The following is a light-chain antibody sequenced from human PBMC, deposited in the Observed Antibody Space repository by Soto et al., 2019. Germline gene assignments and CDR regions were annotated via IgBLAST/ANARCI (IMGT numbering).Light chain of an antibody. CDR1: QSVSSSY. CDR3: QQYGSSPYT. V-gene: IGKV3-20*01. CDR2: GAS. J-gene: IGKJ2*01. Sequence: EIVLTQSPGTLSLSPGERATLSCRASQSVSSSYLAGYQQKPGQAPRLLIYGASTRATGIPGRFSGSGSGTDFTLTISRLEPEDFAVYYCQQYGSSPYTFCQGTKLEIK.